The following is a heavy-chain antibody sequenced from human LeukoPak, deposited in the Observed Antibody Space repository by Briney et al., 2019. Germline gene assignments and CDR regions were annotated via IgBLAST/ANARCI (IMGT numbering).Heavy chain of an antibody. D-gene: IGHD2-2*01. J-gene: IGHJ4*02. CDR3: TRSPPPGATAYGVVDL. CDR2: INHSGST. Sequence: SETLSLTCAVYGGSFSASYWSWIRQPPNKGLEWIGEINHSGSTNYNPSLKSRVTISIDTSKNQFSLKLRSVTAADTAVHYCTRSPPPGATAYGVVDLWGQGTLVTVSS. V-gene: IGHV4-34*01. CDR1: GGSFSASY.